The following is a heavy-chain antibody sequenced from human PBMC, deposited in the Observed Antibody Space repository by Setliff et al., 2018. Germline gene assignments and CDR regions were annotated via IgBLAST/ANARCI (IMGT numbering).Heavy chain of an antibody. Sequence: SETLSLTCTVSGGSISSGDYYWSWIRQPPGKGLEWIGYIYYSGSTYYNPSLKSRVSISIDTSETHFSLKLNSVTAADTALYYCARGGGYGSGGSFHNAPFDYWGQGMLVTVSS. CDR3: ARGGGYGSGGSFHNAPFDY. J-gene: IGHJ4*02. D-gene: IGHD3-10*01. CDR2: IYYSGST. V-gene: IGHV4-30-4*08. CDR1: GGSISSGDYY.